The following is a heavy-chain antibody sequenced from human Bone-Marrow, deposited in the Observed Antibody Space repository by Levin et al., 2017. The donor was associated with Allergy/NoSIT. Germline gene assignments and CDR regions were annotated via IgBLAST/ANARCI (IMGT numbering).Heavy chain of an antibody. J-gene: IGHJ6*03. V-gene: IGHV4-31*03. D-gene: IGHD2-15*01. CDR2: LYDSGHT. Sequence: SSETLSLTCTVSGDSINTGGFYWSWIRQHPEKGLEWIGYLYDSGHTNYNPSLKSRVVISVDTSNNQFFLNLSSVTAADTAVYFCARGNGFCTEGTCYYYYYFMDVWGKGTTVTV. CDR1: GDSINTGGFY. CDR3: ARGNGFCTEGTCYYYYYFMDV.